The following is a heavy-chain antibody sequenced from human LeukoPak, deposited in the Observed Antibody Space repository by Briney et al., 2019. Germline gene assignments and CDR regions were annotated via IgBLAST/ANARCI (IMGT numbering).Heavy chain of an antibody. CDR2: IYYSGST. Sequence: SETLSLTCTVSGGSISSSSSYWGWIRQPPGKGLECIGSIYYSGSTYYNPSLKSRVTISVDTSKNQFSLKLSSVTAADTAVYYCARHVEYSSSWFDYWGQGTLVTVSS. CDR3: ARHVEYSSSWFDY. J-gene: IGHJ4*02. D-gene: IGHD6-13*01. V-gene: IGHV4-39*01. CDR1: GGSISSSSSY.